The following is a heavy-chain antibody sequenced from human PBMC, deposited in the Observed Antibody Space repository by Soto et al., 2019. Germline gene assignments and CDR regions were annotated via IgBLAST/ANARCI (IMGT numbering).Heavy chain of an antibody. D-gene: IGHD2-15*01. Sequence: EVQLLESGGGLVQPGGSLSLSCAASGFTFSNYAMSWVRQAPGKGLEWVSAIAGDSATAYYTDSVKGRFTISRDNSKNTLYLQVNSLRAEDTAVYYCGKLSGTSCYAPLDYWGQGTLVTVSS. CDR3: GKLSGTSCYAPLDY. CDR2: IAGDSATA. J-gene: IGHJ4*02. CDR1: GFTFSNYA. V-gene: IGHV3-23*01.